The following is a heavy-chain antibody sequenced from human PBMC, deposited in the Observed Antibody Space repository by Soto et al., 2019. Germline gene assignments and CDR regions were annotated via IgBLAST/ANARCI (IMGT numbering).Heavy chain of an antibody. CDR3: ARGILVSVTANDH. CDR2: IIGDGLYT. Sequence: EVQLVESGGGFVQPGGSLILSCAASGFTFSNYWMVWVRQAPRKGLVWVSRIIGDGLYTTYADSLKGRFTISRDNAKQTVYLQMSMLSVEDTALYYSARGILVSVTANDHWGQGTLVTVSS. D-gene: IGHD2-21*02. J-gene: IGHJ4*02. V-gene: IGHV3-74*01. CDR1: GFTFSNYW.